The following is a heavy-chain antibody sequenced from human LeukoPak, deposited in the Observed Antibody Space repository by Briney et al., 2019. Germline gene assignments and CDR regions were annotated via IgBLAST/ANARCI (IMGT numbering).Heavy chain of an antibody. CDR1: GFTFNDYY. Sequence: GGSLRLSCAASGFTFNDYYLSWVRQSPGKGLEWLSSINRGGDSMYYADSVKGRFTISRDNAKNSLYLQMNSLRAEDTAVYYCARDYDILSYFDYWGQGTLVTVSS. D-gene: IGHD3-9*01. V-gene: IGHV3-11*04. CDR2: INRGGDSM. J-gene: IGHJ4*02. CDR3: ARDYDILSYFDY.